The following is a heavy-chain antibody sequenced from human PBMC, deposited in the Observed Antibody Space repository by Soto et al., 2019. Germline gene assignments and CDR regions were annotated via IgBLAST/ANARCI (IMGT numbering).Heavy chain of an antibody. CDR3: TTVGSSSGYYKIVY. V-gene: IGHV3-15*01. D-gene: IGHD3-22*01. Sequence: GSLRLSCAASGFTFSNAWMSWVRQAPGKGLEWVGRIKSKTDGGTTDCAAPVKGRFTISRDDSKNTLYLQMNSLKTEDTAVYYCTTVGSSSGYYKIVYWGQGTLVTVSS. CDR2: IKSKTDGGTT. J-gene: IGHJ4*02. CDR1: GFTFSNAW.